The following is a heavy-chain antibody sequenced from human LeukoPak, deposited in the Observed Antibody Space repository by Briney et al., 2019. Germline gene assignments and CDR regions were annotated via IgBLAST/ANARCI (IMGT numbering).Heavy chain of an antibody. Sequence: PSETLSLTCTVSGGSISSYYWSWIRQPPGKGLEWIGEIHHGGSTNYNPSLKSRVTISIDKSKNQFSLKMSSVTAADTAVYYCARSRDTTNYYGMDVWGQGTTVTVSS. D-gene: IGHD1-26*01. CDR1: GGSISSYY. J-gene: IGHJ6*02. CDR2: IHHGGST. V-gene: IGHV4-59*12. CDR3: ARSRDTTNYYGMDV.